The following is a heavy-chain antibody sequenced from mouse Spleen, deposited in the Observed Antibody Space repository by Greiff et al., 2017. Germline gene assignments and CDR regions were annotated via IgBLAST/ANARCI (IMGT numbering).Heavy chain of an antibody. Sequence: EVKVVESGGGLVQPGGSLSLSCAASGFTFTDYYMSWVRQPPGKALEWLGFIRNKANGYTTEYSASVKGRFTISRDNSQSILYLQMNALRAEDSATYYCARPNYYGSSPYAMDYWGQGTSVTVSS. CDR1: GFTFTDYY. J-gene: IGHJ4*01. D-gene: IGHD1-1*01. CDR3: ARPNYYGSSPYAMDY. V-gene: IGHV7-3*01. CDR2: IRNKANGYTT.